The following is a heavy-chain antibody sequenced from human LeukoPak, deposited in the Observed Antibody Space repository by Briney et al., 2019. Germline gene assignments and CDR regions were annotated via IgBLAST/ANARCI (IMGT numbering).Heavy chain of an antibody. J-gene: IGHJ5*02. CDR1: GFTFSNYD. CDR2: ISDSGSST. D-gene: IGHD6-19*01. Sequence: GGSLRLSCAASGFTFSNYDMSWVRQAPGKGLELVSSISDSGSSTYYADSVKGRFTISRDNSKNTLYLQMTNLRAADTAVYYCAKDLSRAVAADWFDPWDQGSLVTVSS. CDR3: AKDLSRAVAADWFDP. V-gene: IGHV3-23*01.